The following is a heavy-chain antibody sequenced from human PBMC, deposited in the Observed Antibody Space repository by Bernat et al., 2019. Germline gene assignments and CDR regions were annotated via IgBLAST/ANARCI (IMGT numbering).Heavy chain of an antibody. J-gene: IGHJ4*02. CDR2: IYWDDDK. CDR1: GFSLSTSGVG. V-gene: IGHV2-5*02. Sequence: QITLKESGPTLVKPTQTLTLTCTFSGFSLSTSGVGVGWIRQPPGKALEWLALIYWDDDKRYSPSLKSRLTITKDTPKNQVVLTMTNMDPVDTATYYCAHRRLAVAAFDYWGQGTLVTVSS. CDR3: AHRRLAVAAFDY. D-gene: IGHD6-19*01.